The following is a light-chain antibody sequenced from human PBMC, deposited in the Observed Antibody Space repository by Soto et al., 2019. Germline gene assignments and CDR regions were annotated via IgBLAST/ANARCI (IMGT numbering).Light chain of an antibody. CDR2: GAS. CDR1: QTVNSNF. Sequence: EIVLTQSPGTLSLSPGERATLSCRASQTVNSNFVAWYQRKPGQAPRVLIFGASRRATGIPDRFSGSGSGTDFTFTISRLEPEDFAVYYCQQYGSSPLTFGRGTKV. CDR3: QQYGSSPLT. V-gene: IGKV3-20*01. J-gene: IGKJ4*01.